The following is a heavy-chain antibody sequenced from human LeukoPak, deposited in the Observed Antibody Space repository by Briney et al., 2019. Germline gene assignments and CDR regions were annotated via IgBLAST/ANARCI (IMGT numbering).Heavy chain of an antibody. Sequence: QPGGSLRLSCAASGFTVSSNYMSWVRQAPGKGLEWVSAISGSGGSTYYADSVKGRFTISRDNSKNTLYLQMNSLRAEDTAIYYCAKLHSSGFLDYWGQGTLVTVSS. D-gene: IGHD3-22*01. V-gene: IGHV3-23*01. CDR2: ISGSGGST. J-gene: IGHJ4*02. CDR1: GFTVSSNY. CDR3: AKLHSSGFLDY.